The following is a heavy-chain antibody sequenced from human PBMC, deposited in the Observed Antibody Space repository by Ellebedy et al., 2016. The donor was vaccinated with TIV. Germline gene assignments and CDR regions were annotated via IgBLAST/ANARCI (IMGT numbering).Heavy chain of an antibody. CDR1: GCSISSNSFS. CDR2: IYYSGST. CDR3: PKGITMIVAGWFDP. D-gene: IGHD3-22*01. J-gene: IGHJ5*02. V-gene: IGHV4-39*07. Sequence: SETLSLTXTVSGCSISSNSFSWGCFRPPPGKGLEWIGSIYYSGSTYYNPSLKSRVTISVDTSKNQCSLKLSSVTAADTAVHYWPKGITMIVAGWFDPWGQGTLVTVSS.